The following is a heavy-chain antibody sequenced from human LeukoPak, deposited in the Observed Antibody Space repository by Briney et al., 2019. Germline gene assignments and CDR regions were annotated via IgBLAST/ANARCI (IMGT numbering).Heavy chain of an antibody. CDR2: IYTSGST. V-gene: IGHV4-4*07. J-gene: IGHJ4*02. D-gene: IGHD3-10*01. CDR1: GGSISSYY. Sequence: SETLSLTCTVSGGSISSYYWSWIRQPAGKALEWIGRIYTSGSTNYNPSLKSRVTMSVDTSKNQFSLKLSSVTAADTAVYYCARGLGSYYNIYFDYWGQGTLVTVSS. CDR3: ARGLGSYYNIYFDY.